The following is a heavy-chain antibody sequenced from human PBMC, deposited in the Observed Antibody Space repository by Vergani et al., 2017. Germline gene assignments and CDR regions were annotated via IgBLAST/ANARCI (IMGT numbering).Heavy chain of an antibody. CDR2: IYYSGST. CDR1: GGSISSYY. Sequence: QVQLQESGPGLVKPSETLSLTCTVSGGSISSYYWSWIRQPPGKGLEWIGYIYYSGSTYYNPSLKSRVTISVDTSKNQFSLRLSSVAAADTAVYYCAGQPYYDFWSGHTPFDYWGQGTLVTVSS. V-gene: IGHV4-59*04. D-gene: IGHD3-3*01. CDR3: AGQPYYDFWSGHTPFDY. J-gene: IGHJ4*02.